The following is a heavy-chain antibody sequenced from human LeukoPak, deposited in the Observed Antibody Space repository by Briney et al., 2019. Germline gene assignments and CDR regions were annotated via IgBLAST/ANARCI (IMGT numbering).Heavy chain of an antibody. V-gene: IGHV3-33*06. D-gene: IGHD1-1*01. CDR3: AKVYTPHYYYYYYMDV. Sequence: GGSLRLSCAASGFTFTSYGMHWVRQAPGKGLEWVAVIWYDGSNKYYADSVKGRFTISRDNSKNTLYLQMNSLRAEDTAVYYCAKVYTPHYYYYYYMDVWGKGTTVTVSS. CDR2: IWYDGSNK. CDR1: GFTFTSYG. J-gene: IGHJ6*03.